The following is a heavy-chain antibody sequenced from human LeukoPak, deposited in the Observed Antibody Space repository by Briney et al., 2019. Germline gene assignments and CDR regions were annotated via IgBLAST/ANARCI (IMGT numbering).Heavy chain of an antibody. CDR3: ARGRIAARLSLYNWFDP. CDR2: MNPNSGNT. J-gene: IGHJ5*02. Sequence: ASVTVSCKASGYTFTNYDINWVRQATGQGLAWMGWMNPNSGNTGYAQKFQGRVTMTRNTSISTAYMELSSLRSEDTAVYYCARGRIAARLSLYNWFDPWGQGTLVTVSS. V-gene: IGHV1-8*01. D-gene: IGHD6-6*01. CDR1: GYTFTNYD.